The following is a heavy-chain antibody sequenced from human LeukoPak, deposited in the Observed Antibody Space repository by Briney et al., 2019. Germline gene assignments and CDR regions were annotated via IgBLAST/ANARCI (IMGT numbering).Heavy chain of an antibody. V-gene: IGHV1-18*01. D-gene: IGHD2-2*01. J-gene: IGHJ6*02. CDR1: GYTFTSYG. CDR3: ARDQWESEVLIVVVPAAAYYGMDV. Sequence: ASVKVSCKASGYTFTSYGISWVRQAPGQGLEWMGWISAYNGNKNYAQKLQGRVTMTTDTSTRTAYMELRSLRSDDTAVYYCARDQWESEVLIVVVPAAAYYGMDVWGQGTTVTVSS. CDR2: ISAYNGNK.